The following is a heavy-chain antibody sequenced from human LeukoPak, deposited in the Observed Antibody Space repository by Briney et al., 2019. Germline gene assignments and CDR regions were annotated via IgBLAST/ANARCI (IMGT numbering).Heavy chain of an antibody. CDR1: GYTFTSYD. Sequence: ASVRASCTASGYTFTSYDINWVRQAPGLGLEWMRWMKFNSGNTGYAQKFQGRVTMTRNTSISTAYMELSSLRSEDTAVYYCARGGGAYYYDNSGYYRLGFVYWGQGTLVTVSS. J-gene: IGHJ4*02. CDR3: ARGGGAYYYDNSGYYRLGFVY. CDR2: MKFNSGNT. D-gene: IGHD3-22*01. V-gene: IGHV1-8*01.